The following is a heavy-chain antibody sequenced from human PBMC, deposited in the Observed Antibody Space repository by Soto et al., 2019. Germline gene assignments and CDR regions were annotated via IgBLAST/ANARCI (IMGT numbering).Heavy chain of an antibody. D-gene: IGHD3-3*01. Sequence: PGGSLRLSCAASGWTFGPYSMNWVRQAPGKGLEWIAYINSDSDNIMYADSVKGRFTISRDNAKNSLFLQMNSLTDEDTAVYYCARLYYDYVWGQGTTVTVSS. CDR2: INSDSDNI. J-gene: IGHJ6*02. V-gene: IGHV3-48*02. CDR3: ARLYYDYV. CDR1: GWTFGPYS.